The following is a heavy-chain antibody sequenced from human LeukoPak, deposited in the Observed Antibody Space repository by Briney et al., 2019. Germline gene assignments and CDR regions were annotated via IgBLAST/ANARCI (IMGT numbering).Heavy chain of an antibody. CDR1: GGSISSSSYY. D-gene: IGHD3-22*01. CDR3: ARDSGYYDSSGYYYAERDFDY. J-gene: IGHJ4*02. V-gene: IGHV4-39*07. Sequence: PSETLSLTCTVSGGSISSSSYYWGWIRQPPGKGLEWIGSIYYSGSTYYNPSLKSRVTISVDTSKNQFSLKLSSVTAADTAVYYCARDSGYYDSSGYYYAERDFDYWGQGTLVTVSS. CDR2: IYYSGST.